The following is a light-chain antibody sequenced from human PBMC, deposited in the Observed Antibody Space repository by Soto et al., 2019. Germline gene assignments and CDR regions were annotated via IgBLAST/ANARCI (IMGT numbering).Light chain of an antibody. CDR2: GAS. V-gene: IGKV3-20*01. CDR3: QQYGTSPFT. J-gene: IGKJ3*01. CDR1: QSVSSPY. Sequence: EVVLTQSPVTLSLSPGERATLSCRASQSVSSPYLAWYQQKPGQPPRLLIYGASSRATHVPDRFIGSGSGTAFTLSIARLAPDDFAMYYCQQYGTSPFTFGPGTKVDI.